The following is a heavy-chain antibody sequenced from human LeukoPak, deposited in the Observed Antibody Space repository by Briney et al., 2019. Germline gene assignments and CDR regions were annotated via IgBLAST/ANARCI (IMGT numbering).Heavy chain of an antibody. CDR2: IYYSGST. V-gene: IGHV4-31*03. Sequence: PSETLSLTCTVSGASIKSDTYYWSWIRQHPGKGLEWIGYIYYSGSTYYNPSLKSRVTISVDTSKNQFSLKLSSVTAADTAVYYCARGSFLNYFDYWGQGTLVSVSS. D-gene: IGHD2/OR15-2a*01. CDR1: GASIKSDTYY. CDR3: ARGSFLNYFDY. J-gene: IGHJ4*02.